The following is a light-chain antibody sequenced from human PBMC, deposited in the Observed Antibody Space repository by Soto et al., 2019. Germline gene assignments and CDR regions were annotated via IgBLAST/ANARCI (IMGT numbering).Light chain of an antibody. V-gene: IGLV2-14*03. Sequence: QSALTQPASVSGSPGQSITISCTGTSSDIGAYNFVFWYQQHPGKAPKLMLYDVNIRPSGVSNRFSGSESGNTASLTISGLQAEDEADYYCTSWTTSTTMIFGGGTKLTVL. CDR3: TSWTTSTTMI. CDR1: SSDIGAYNF. J-gene: IGLJ2*01. CDR2: DVN.